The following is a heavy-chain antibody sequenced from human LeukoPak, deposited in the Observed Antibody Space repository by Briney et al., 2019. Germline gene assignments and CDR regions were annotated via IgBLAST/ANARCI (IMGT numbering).Heavy chain of an antibody. CDR3: ARVGIAAAGP. D-gene: IGHD6-13*01. Sequence: PSETLSLTCAVYGGSLSGYYWSWIRQPPGKGLEWIGEINHSGSTNYNPSLKSRVTISVDTSKNQFSLKLSSVTAADTAAYYCARVGIAAAGPWGQGTLVTVSS. J-gene: IGHJ5*02. CDR2: INHSGST. V-gene: IGHV4-34*01. CDR1: GGSLSGYY.